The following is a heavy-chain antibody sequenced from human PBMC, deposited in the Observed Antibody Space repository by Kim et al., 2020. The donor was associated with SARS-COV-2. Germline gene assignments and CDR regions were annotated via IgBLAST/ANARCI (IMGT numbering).Heavy chain of an antibody. D-gene: IGHD3-10*01. Sequence: KAQKFQGRVTITADESTSTAYMELSSLRSEDTAVYYCARSSWFGESSSFDYWGQGTLVTVSS. J-gene: IGHJ4*02. CDR3: ARSSWFGESSSFDY. V-gene: IGHV1-69*01.